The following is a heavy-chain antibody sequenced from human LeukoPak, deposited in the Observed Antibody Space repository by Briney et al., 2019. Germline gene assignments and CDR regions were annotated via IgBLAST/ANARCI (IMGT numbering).Heavy chain of an antibody. J-gene: IGHJ3*02. V-gene: IGHV3-23*01. D-gene: IGHD1-1*01. CDR1: GFTFSSYA. CDR2: ISGSGGST. Sequence: GGSLRLSCAASGFTFSSYAMSWVRQAPGKGLEWVSAISGSGGSTYYADSVKGRFTISRDNSKNTLYLQMNSLRAEDTAVYYCXKNXNDDPDAFDIWGQGTMVTVSS. CDR3: XKNXNDDPDAFDI.